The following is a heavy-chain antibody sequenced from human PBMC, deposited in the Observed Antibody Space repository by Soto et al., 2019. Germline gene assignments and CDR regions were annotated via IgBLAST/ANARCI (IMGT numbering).Heavy chain of an antibody. V-gene: IGHV3-23*01. J-gene: IGHJ5*02. CDR3: AKTIMGSFWAGES. D-gene: IGHD2-8*01. CDR2: IGGSGAST. Sequence: EVQLSESGGGLVQPGGSLRLSCVASGFTFNTFAISWVRQAPGKGLEWVSGIGGSGASTFYADSVKGRFTISRDNSKNTLYLQMNSLRDEDTAVYYCAKTIMGSFWAGESWGQGTLVTVSS. CDR1: GFTFNTFA.